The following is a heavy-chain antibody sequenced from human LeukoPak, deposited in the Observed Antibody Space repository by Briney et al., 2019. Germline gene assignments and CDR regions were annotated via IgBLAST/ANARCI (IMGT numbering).Heavy chain of an antibody. CDR3: ARVSRGNSVGGDY. CDR2: INHSGST. CDR1: GGSFSGYY. V-gene: IGHV4-34*01. Sequence: SETLSLTCAVYGGSFSGYYWSWIRQPPGKGLEWIGEINHSGSTNYNPSLKSRVTISVDTSKNQFSLKLSSVTAADTAVYYCARVSRGNSVGGDYWGQGTLVTVSS. D-gene: IGHD4-23*01. J-gene: IGHJ4*02.